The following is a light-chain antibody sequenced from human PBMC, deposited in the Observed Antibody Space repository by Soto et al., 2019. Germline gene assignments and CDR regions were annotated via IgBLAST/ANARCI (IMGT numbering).Light chain of an antibody. V-gene: IGKV3-15*01. CDR2: GTS. J-gene: IGKJ2*01. Sequence: EIVMTQSPDTLSVSPGERATLSCRASQNVGRNVAWYQQRPGQAPRLLIHGTSTRAADIPARFSGSVSGTEFTLTINSLQPEDFVIYYCQQYHNWPPMFTFGQGTKLEMK. CDR3: QQYHNWPPMFT. CDR1: QNVGRN.